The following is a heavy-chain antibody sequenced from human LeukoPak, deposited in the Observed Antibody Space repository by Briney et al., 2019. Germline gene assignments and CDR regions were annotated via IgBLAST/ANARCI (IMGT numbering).Heavy chain of an antibody. CDR3: AKVMLALDI. Sequence: GGSLRLSCAASGFTFSSYGMHWVRQAPGKGLEWVAVISYDGSNKYYADSVKGRFTISRDNSKYTLYLQMNSLRAEDTAVYYCAKVMLALDIWGQGTMVTVSS. J-gene: IGHJ3*02. CDR1: GFTFSSYG. CDR2: ISYDGSNK. V-gene: IGHV3-30*18. D-gene: IGHD3-10*02.